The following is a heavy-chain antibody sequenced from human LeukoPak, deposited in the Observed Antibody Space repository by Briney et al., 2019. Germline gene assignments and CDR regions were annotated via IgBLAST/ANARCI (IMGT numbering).Heavy chain of an antibody. V-gene: IGHV3-30*18. Sequence: GGSLRLSCAASGFTFSNYGMHWVRQAPGKGLERVAVISYDGNNKYYADSVKGRFTISRDNSKNTLYLQMNSLRAEDTAVYYCAKEMATTNSWGQGTLVTVSS. CDR2: ISYDGNNK. CDR3: AKEMATTNS. J-gene: IGHJ4*02. CDR1: GFTFSNYG. D-gene: IGHD1-26*01.